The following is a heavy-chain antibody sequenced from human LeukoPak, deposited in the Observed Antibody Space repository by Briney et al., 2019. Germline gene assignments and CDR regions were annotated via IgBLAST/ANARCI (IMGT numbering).Heavy chain of an antibody. D-gene: IGHD1-14*01. CDR1: GYTFTGYY. J-gene: IGHJ4*02. CDR2: INPNSGGT. V-gene: IGHV1-2*02. CDR3: ARGSLGEPAPFPTTIDY. Sequence: GASVKVSCKASGYTFTGYYMHWVRQAPGQGLEWMGWINPNSGGTNYAQKFQGRVTMTRDTSISTACMELSRLRSDDTAVYYCARGSLGEPAPFPTTIDYWGQGTLVTVSS.